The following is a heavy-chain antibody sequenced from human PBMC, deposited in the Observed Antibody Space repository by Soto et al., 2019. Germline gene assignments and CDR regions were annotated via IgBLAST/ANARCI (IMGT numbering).Heavy chain of an antibody. Sequence: LSLTCAASGFTFSSYSMNWVRQAPGKGLEWVSSISSSSSYIYYADSVKGRFTISRDNAKNSLYLQMNSLRAEDTAVYYCARIGLRDYGDYGRYYTHLQGGDYWGQGTLVTVSS. D-gene: IGHD4-17*01. V-gene: IGHV3-21*01. CDR2: ISSSSSYI. CDR3: ARIGLRDYGDYGRYYTHLQGGDY. CDR1: GFTFSSYS. J-gene: IGHJ4*02.